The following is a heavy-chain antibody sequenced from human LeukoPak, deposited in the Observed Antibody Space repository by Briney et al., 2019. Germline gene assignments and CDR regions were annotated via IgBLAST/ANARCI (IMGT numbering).Heavy chain of an antibody. Sequence: GSLRLSCTASGFTFSDAWMSWVRQAPGKGLEWIGEINHSGSTNYNPSLKSRVTISVDTSKNQFSLKLSSVTAADTAVYYCARRGTYYYDSSGRPNWFDPWGQGTLVTVSS. CDR3: ARRGTYYYDSSGRPNWFDP. CDR2: INHSGST. D-gene: IGHD3-22*01. CDR1: GFTFSDAW. V-gene: IGHV4-34*01. J-gene: IGHJ5*02.